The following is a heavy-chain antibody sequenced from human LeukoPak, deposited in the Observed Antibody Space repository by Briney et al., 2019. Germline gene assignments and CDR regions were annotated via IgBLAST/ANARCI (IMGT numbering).Heavy chain of an antibody. CDR3: ARNYGGNYLGAFDI. V-gene: IGHV4-59*01. J-gene: IGHJ3*02. CDR2: IYYSGST. CDR1: GGSISSYY. D-gene: IGHD4-23*01. Sequence: SETLSLTCTVSGGSISSYYWSWIRQPPGKGLEWIGYIYYSGSTNYNPSLKSRVPISVDTSKNQFSLKLSSVTAADTAVYYCARNYGGNYLGAFDIWGQGTMVTVSS.